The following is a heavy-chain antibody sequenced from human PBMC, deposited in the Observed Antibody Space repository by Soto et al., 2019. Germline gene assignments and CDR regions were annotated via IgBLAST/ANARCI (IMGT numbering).Heavy chain of an antibody. V-gene: IGHV3-9*03. J-gene: IGHJ3*02. CDR2: ISWNSGSI. D-gene: IGHD6-19*01. CDR1: GFTFDDYA. CDR3: AKDISEAVAGADDAFDI. Sequence: GGSLRLSCAASGFTFDDYAMHWVRQAPGKGLEWVSGISWNSGSIGYADSVKGRFTISRDNAKNSLYLQMNSLRAEDMALYYCAKDISEAVAGADDAFDIWGQGTMVTVSS.